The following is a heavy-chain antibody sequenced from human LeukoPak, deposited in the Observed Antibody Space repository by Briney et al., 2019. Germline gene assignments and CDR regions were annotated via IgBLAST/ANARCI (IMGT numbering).Heavy chain of an antibody. V-gene: IGHV3-30*04. CDR3: ARDPRYTSSSIDY. Sequence: PGGSLRLSCAASGFTFSSYAMHWVRQAPGKGLEWVAVISYDGSNKYYADSVKGRFTISRDNSKNTMYLQMNSLRVEDTAVYYCARDPRYTSSSIDYWGQGTLVTVSS. CDR1: GFTFSSYA. CDR2: ISYDGSNK. J-gene: IGHJ4*02. D-gene: IGHD6-13*01.